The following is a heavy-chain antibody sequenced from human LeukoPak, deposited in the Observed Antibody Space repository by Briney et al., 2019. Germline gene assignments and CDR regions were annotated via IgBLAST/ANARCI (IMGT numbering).Heavy chain of an antibody. J-gene: IGHJ4*02. CDR2: IYYSGST. V-gene: IGHV4-39*07. CDR1: GGSISSSSYY. D-gene: IGHD2-21*01. Sequence: SETLSLTCTVSGGSISSSSYYWGWIRQPPGKGLEWIGSIYYSGSTYYNPSLKSRVTISVDTSKNQFSLKLSSVTAADTAVYYCARDSELWSVIDYWGQGTLVTVSS. CDR3: ARDSELWSVIDY.